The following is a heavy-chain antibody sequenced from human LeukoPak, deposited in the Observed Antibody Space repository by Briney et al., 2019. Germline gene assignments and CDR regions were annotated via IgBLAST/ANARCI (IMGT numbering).Heavy chain of an antibody. CDR1: GFTFSSYS. CDR3: ARDSGGAAPVDY. D-gene: IGHD3-10*01. CDR2: ISSSSSYI. J-gene: IGHJ4*02. Sequence: PGGSLRLSCAASGFTFSSYSMNWVRQAPGKGLEWVSSISSSSSYIYHADSVKGRFTISRDNAKNSLYLQMNSLRAEDTAVYYCARDSGGAAPVDYWGQGTLVTVSS. V-gene: IGHV3-21*01.